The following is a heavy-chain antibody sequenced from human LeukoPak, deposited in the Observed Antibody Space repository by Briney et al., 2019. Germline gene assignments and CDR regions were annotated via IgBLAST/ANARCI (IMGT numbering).Heavy chain of an antibody. CDR1: GFTVSSNY. Sequence: GGSLRLSCAASGFTVSSNYMSWVRQAPGKGLELVSSIYIGGSTYYADSVKGSFTISRDNPNNTLYLQMHSLRAEDTAVYYCAREISRFGIWGQGTLVTVSS. J-gene: IGHJ4*02. V-gene: IGHV3-66*01. D-gene: IGHD3-16*01. CDR3: AREISRFGI. CDR2: IYIGGST.